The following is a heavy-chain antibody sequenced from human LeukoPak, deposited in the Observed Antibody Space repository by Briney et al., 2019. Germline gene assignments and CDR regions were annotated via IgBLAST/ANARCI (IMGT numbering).Heavy chain of an antibody. CDR3: ARDVSGWYGYYSDY. D-gene: IGHD6-19*01. Sequence: SETLSLTCTVSGGSMRSSNFYWAWIRQPPGRGLEWIGSFSYSGSTYYNPSLKSRVTISGDTSKNQFSLKLTSVTAADTAVYFCARDVSGWYGYYSDYWGQGTLVTVSS. V-gene: IGHV4-39*02. CDR1: GGSMRSSNFY. J-gene: IGHJ4*02. CDR2: FSYSGST.